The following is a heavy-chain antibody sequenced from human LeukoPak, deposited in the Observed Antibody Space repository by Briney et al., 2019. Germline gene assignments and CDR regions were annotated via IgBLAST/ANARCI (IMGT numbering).Heavy chain of an antibody. J-gene: IGHJ4*02. Sequence: GGSLRLSCAASGFTFSSYAMSWVRQAPGKGLEWVSAISGSGGSTYYADSVKGRFTISRDNSKNTLYLQMNSLRAEDTAVYYCAKVRYPGEQQLAYFDYWGQGTLVTVSS. V-gene: IGHV3-23*01. D-gene: IGHD6-13*01. CDR2: ISGSGGST. CDR1: GFTFSSYA. CDR3: AKVRYPGEQQLAYFDY.